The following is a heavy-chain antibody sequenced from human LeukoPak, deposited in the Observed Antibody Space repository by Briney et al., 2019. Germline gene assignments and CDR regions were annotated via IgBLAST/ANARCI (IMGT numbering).Heavy chain of an antibody. D-gene: IGHD4-23*01. CDR2: INPNSGGT. Sequence: APVKVSCKASGYTFTGYYMHWVRQAPGQGLEWMGWINPNSGGTNYAQKFQGRVTMTRDTSISTAYMELSRLRSDDTAVYYCAREYDYGGNVNWFDPWGQGTLVTVSS. J-gene: IGHJ5*02. CDR3: AREYDYGGNVNWFDP. CDR1: GYTFTGYY. V-gene: IGHV1-2*02.